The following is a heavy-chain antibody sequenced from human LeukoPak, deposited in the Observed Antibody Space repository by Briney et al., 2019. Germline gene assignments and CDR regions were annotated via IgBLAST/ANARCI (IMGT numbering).Heavy chain of an antibody. D-gene: IGHD4-23*01. CDR2: ISSSSSTI. V-gene: IGHV3-48*01. CDR1: GFTFSSYS. Sequence: PGGSLRLSCVASGFTFSSYSMNWVRQAPGKGLEWVSYISSSSSTIYYADSVKGRFTISRDNAKNSLYLQMNSLRAEDTAVYYCARDVAYGGTEYFQHWGQGTLVTVSS. CDR3: ARDVAYGGTEYFQH. J-gene: IGHJ1*01.